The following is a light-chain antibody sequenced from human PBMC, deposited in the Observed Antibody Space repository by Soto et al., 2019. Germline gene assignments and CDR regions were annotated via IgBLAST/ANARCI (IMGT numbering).Light chain of an antibody. CDR1: QSISSW. Sequence: DLQITPTPYLLSASLGDRATITCRARQSISSWLAWYQQKPGKAPKLLIYKASTLKSGVPSRFSGSGSGTEFTPTISRLQPDDFATYYCQQSYNSWTFGQGTKVDIK. CDR3: QQSYNSWT. J-gene: IGKJ1*01. CDR2: KAS. V-gene: IGKV1-5*03.